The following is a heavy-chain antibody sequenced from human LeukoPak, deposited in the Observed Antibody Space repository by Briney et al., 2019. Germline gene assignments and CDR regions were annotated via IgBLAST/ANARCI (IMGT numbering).Heavy chain of an antibody. D-gene: IGHD6-19*01. CDR1: GFTFSKAW. CDR2: MKSKTEGETS. V-gene: IGHV3-15*01. CDR3: ATGTNGWYNF. J-gene: IGHJ4*02. Sequence: PGGSLRLSCAVSGFTFSKAWMSWVRQAPGKGLEWVGLMKSKTEGETSDYVAPVKDRFTISRDDSKNTLFLQMKSLKIEDTAVYYCATGTNGWYNFWGQGTLVTVSS.